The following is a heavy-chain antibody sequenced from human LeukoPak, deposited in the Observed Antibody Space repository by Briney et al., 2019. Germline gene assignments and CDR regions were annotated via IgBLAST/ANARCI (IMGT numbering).Heavy chain of an antibody. CDR3: ARTDGSAINYFDY. CDR2: IIPIFGTA. Sequence: SVKVSCKASGGTFSSYAISWVRQAPGQGLEWMGGIIPIFGTANYAQKFQGRVTITTDESTSTAYMELSSLTSEDTAVYYCARTDGSAINYFDYWGQGTLVTVSS. J-gene: IGHJ4*02. V-gene: IGHV1-69*05. CDR1: GGTFSSYA. D-gene: IGHD2-2*01.